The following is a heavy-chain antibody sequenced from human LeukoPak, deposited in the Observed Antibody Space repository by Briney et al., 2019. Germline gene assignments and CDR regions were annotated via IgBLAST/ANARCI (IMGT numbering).Heavy chain of an antibody. V-gene: IGHV4-39*07. J-gene: IGHJ4*02. CDR3: ARDGPRITIFGVVTFDY. D-gene: IGHD3-3*01. CDR2: IYYSGST. CDR1: GGSISSSSYY. Sequence: PSETLSLTCTVSGGSISSSSYYWGWIRQPPGKGLEWIGSIYYSGSTYYNPSLKSRVTISVDTSKNQFSLKLSSVTAADTAVYYCARDGPRITIFGVVTFDYWGQGTLVTVSS.